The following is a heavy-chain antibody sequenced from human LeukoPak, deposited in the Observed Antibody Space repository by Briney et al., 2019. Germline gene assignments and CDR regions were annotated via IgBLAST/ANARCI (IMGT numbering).Heavy chain of an antibody. CDR3: AKGGRAGGSITMIRGVRGDYYYMDV. V-gene: IGHV3-53*01. CDR1: GFHVITYY. CDR2: IYSDFRT. Sequence: GGSLKLSCAASGFHVITYYMNWFRQAPGKGLEWASVIYSDFRTYYADSVKGRFTISRDNSKNTLYLQMNSLRAEDTAVYYCAKGGRAGGSITMIRGVRGDYYYMDVWGKGTTVTISS. J-gene: IGHJ6*03. D-gene: IGHD3-10*01.